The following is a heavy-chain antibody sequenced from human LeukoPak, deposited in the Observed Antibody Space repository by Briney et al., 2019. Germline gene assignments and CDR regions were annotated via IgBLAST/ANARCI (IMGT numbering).Heavy chain of an antibody. V-gene: IGHV3-23*01. D-gene: IGHD3-3*01. J-gene: IGHJ4*02. CDR3: AKDREIRFLEWSVYFDY. CDR1: GFTFSSYA. Sequence: PGGSLRLSCAASGFTFSSYAMSWVRQAPGKGLEWVSAISGSGGSTYYADSVKGRFTISRDNSKNTLYLQMNSLRAEDTAVYYCAKDREIRFLEWSVYFDYWGQGTLVTVSS. CDR2: ISGSGGST.